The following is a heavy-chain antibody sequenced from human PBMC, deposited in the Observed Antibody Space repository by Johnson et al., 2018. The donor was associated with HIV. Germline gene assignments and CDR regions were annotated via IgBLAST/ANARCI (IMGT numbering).Heavy chain of an antibody. CDR3: TTRHLSSSRAYAFDI. CDR1: GFTVSSNY. Sequence: VQLVESGGSVVRPGGSLRLSCTASGFTVSSNYMSWVRQAPGKGLEWVSVIYSGGSPTYYADSVKGRFTISRDNSKNTVYLQMNSLKTEDTAVYYCTTRHLSSSRAYAFDIWGQGTMVTVSS. V-gene: IGHV3-66*01. J-gene: IGHJ3*02. CDR2: IYSGGSPT. D-gene: IGHD6-13*01.